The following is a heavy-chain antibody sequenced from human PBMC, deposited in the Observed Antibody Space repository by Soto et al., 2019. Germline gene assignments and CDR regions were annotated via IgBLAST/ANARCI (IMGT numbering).Heavy chain of an antibody. V-gene: IGHV1-69*01. CDR3: ARAASPGITGATGGDWGYYCYGMDV. CDR2: IIPIFGTA. J-gene: IGHJ6*02. D-gene: IGHD1-7*01. Sequence: QVQLVQSGAEVKKPGSSVKVSCKASGGTFSSYAISWVRQAPGQGLEWMGGIIPIFGTANYAQKFQGRVTITADESTSIAYRELSSLRSEDTAVYYCARAASPGITGATGGDWGYYCYGMDVWGQGTTVTVSS. CDR1: GGTFSSYA.